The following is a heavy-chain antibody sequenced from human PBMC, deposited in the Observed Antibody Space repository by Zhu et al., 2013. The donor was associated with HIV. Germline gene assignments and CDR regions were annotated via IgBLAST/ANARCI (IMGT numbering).Heavy chain of an antibody. Sequence: EVQLLESGGGLVQPGGSLRLSCAASGFTFSSYAMSWVRQAPGKGLEWVSAISGSGGSTYYADSVKGRFTISRDNSKNTLYLQMNSLRAEDTAVYYCAKGRCTGGVCLYYFDYWGQGTLVTVSS. D-gene: IGHD2-8*02. CDR1: GFTFSSYA. CDR3: AKGRCTGGVCLYYFDY. CDR2: ISGSGGST. J-gene: IGHJ4*02. V-gene: IGHV3-23*01.